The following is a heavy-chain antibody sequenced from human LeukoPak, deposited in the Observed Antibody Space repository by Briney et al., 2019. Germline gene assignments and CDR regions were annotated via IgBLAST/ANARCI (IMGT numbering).Heavy chain of an antibody. CDR2: IIPIFGTA. CDR1: GGTFSSYA. CDR3: ARDEPYYYYFDY. D-gene: IGHD3-10*01. V-gene: IGHV1-69*05. Sequence: SVKVSCXASGGTFSSYAISWVRQTPGQGLEWMGRIIPIFGTANYAQKFRGRVTITTDESTSTAYMELSSLRSEDTAAYYCARDEPYYYYFDYWGQGTLVTVSS. J-gene: IGHJ4*02.